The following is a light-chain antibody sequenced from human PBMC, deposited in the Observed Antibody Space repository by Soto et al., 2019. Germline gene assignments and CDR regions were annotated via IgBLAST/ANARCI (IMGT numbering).Light chain of an antibody. CDR3: SSYTSRSSSTYV. CDR1: RSNNGGYNY. V-gene: IGLV2-14*01. Sequence: QSVLTQPASVTGSPGQSITISCTGTRSNNGGYNYVSWYQQHPGKAPKLKMYDVSNRPSGVSNRFSGSKSGNTASLTISGLHAEDEADYYCSSYTSRSSSTYVFGTGTKVTVL. J-gene: IGLJ1*01. CDR2: DVS.